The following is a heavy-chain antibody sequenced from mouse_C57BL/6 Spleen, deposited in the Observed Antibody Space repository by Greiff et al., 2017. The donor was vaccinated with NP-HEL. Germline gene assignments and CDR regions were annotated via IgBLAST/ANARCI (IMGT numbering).Heavy chain of an antibody. CDR1: GYTFTDYY. CDR3: ARFDYDDYYAMDY. Sequence: EVQLQQSGPVLVKPGASVKMSCKASGYTFTDYYMNWVKQSHGKSLEWIGVINPYNGGTSYNQKFKGKATLTVDKSSSTAYMELNSLTSEDSAVYYCARFDYDDYYAMDYWGQRTSVTVSS. CDR2: INPYNGGT. V-gene: IGHV1-19*01. J-gene: IGHJ4*01. D-gene: IGHD2-4*01.